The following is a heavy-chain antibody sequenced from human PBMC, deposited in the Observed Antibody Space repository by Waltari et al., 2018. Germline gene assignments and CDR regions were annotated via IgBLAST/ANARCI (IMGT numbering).Heavy chain of an antibody. CDR1: GFTFTKYG. D-gene: IGHD5-18*01. Sequence: QVQLVESGGGVVQPGGSLRLACVASGFTFTKYGMHWVRQAPGKGLGWVTFIRDDGSDKYYADAVKGRFTISRDNSKNTLYLQMNSLRAEDTAVYYCAKDSRGYSYGSYWGQGTLVTVSS. CDR3: AKDSRGYSYGSY. CDR2: IRDDGSDK. J-gene: IGHJ4*02. V-gene: IGHV3-30*02.